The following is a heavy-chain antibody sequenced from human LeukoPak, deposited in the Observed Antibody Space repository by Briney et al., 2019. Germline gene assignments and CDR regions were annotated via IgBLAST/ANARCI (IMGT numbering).Heavy chain of an antibody. V-gene: IGHV4-4*07. J-gene: IGHJ1*01. CDR1: GGSISSYY. CDR3: ARGVSYYDSSGYYNEYFQH. D-gene: IGHD3-22*01. Sequence: NSSETLSLTCTVSGGSISSYYWSWIRQPAGKGLEWIGRIYTSGSTNYNPSLKSRVTISVDTSKNQFSLKLSSVTAADTAVYYCARGVSYYDSSGYYNEYFQHWGQGTLVTVSS. CDR2: IYTSGST.